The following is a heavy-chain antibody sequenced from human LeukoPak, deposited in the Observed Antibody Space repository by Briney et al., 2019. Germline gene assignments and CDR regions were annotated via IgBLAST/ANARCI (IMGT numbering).Heavy chain of an antibody. Sequence: PGGFLRLSCAASGFTFSSYAMSWVRQAPGKGLEWVSAISGSGGSTYYADSVKGRFTISRDNSKNALYLQMNSLRAEDTAVYYCAKDPTLDVSHLDYWGQGTLVTVSS. D-gene: IGHD1-1*01. J-gene: IGHJ4*02. CDR1: GFTFSSYA. V-gene: IGHV3-23*01. CDR2: ISGSGGST. CDR3: AKDPTLDVSHLDY.